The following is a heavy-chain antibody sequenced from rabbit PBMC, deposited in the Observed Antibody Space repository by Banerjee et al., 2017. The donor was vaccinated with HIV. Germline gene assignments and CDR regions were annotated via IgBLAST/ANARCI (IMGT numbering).Heavy chain of an antibody. J-gene: IGHJ2*01. Sequence: QEELVESGGGLVQPEGSLTLTCTASGFSFSSSYYMSWVRQAPGKGLEWIACINTDTINEIYYASWAKGRFTISKASSTTVTLQMTSLTAADTATYFCARGDTTGGTGYSNAFNPWGQGTLVTVS. D-gene: IGHD1-1*01. CDR3: ARGDTTGGTGYSNAFNP. V-gene: IGHV1S45*01. CDR2: INTDTINEI. CDR1: GFSFSSSYY.